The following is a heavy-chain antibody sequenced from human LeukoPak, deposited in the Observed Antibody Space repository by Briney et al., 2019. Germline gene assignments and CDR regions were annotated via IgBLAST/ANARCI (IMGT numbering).Heavy chain of an antibody. CDR2: INPNSGGA. J-gene: IGHJ4*02. Sequence: ASVKVSCKASGYTFTGYYMHWVRQAPGQGLEWMGRINPNSGGANYAQKFQGRVTMTRDTSISTAYMELSRLRSDDTAVYYCARARWYSSSSDYWGQGTLVTVSS. V-gene: IGHV1-2*06. D-gene: IGHD6-6*01. CDR1: GYTFTGYY. CDR3: ARARWYSSSSDY.